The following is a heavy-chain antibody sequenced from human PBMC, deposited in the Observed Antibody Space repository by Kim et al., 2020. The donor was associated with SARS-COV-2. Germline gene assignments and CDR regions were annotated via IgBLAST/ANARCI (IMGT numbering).Heavy chain of an antibody. CDR2: I. V-gene: IGHV3-48*03. CDR3: ARDGRVSGLCDY. J-gene: IGHJ4*02. D-gene: IGHD1-26*01. Sequence: IYYAGSVKGRFTISRDTAKNEVYLQMTSLRAEDTAVYYCARDGRVSGLCDYWGQGTLVTVSS.